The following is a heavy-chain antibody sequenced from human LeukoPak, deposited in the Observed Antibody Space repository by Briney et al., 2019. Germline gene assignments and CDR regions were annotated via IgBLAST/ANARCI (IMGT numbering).Heavy chain of an antibody. CDR2: ISYDGSNK. CDR1: GFTFSSYG. J-gene: IGHJ4*02. Sequence: PGGSLRLSCAASGFTFSSYGMHWVRQAPGKGLEWVAVISYDGSNKYYADSVKARFTISRDNSKNTLYLQMNSLRAEDTAVYYCVSGKPTSFDHWGQGTLVTISS. D-gene: IGHD1-14*01. V-gene: IGHV3-30*03. CDR3: VSGKPTSFDH.